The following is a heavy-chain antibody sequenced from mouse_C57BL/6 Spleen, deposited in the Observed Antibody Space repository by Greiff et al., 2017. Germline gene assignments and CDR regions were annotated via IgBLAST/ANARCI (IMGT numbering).Heavy chain of an antibody. CDR2: IYPRSGNT. CDR1: GYTFTSYG. D-gene: IGHD2-5*01. CDR3: ARGRDSNYGDY. V-gene: IGHV1-81*01. J-gene: IGHJ2*01. Sequence: VKLMESGAELARPGASVKLSCKASGYTFTSYGISWVKQRTGQGLEWIGEIYPRSGNTYYNEKFKGKATLTADKSSSTAYMELRSLTSEDSAVYFCARGRDSNYGDYWGQGTTLTVSS.